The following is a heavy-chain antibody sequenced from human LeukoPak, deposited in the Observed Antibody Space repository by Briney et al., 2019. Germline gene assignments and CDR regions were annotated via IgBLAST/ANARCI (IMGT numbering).Heavy chain of an antibody. D-gene: IGHD2-15*01. CDR2: ISDSGGST. V-gene: IGHV3-23*01. Sequence: GGSLRLSCAASGFSFDDFAMHWVRQAPGKGLEWVSAISDSGGSTYYADSVKGRFTISRDNSKNTLYLQMNSLRAEDTAVYYCANLDRAGYRDYWGQGTLVTVSS. J-gene: IGHJ4*02. CDR3: ANLDRAGYRDY. CDR1: GFSFDDFA.